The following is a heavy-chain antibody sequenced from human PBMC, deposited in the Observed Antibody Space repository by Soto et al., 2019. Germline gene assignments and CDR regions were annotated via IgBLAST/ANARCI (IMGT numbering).Heavy chain of an antibody. J-gene: IGHJ4*02. D-gene: IGHD6-19*01. CDR1: GFTFSSYA. CDR3: AKEWSYSSGWSHVDY. V-gene: IGHV3-23*01. CDR2: ISGSGVST. Sequence: EVQLLESGGGLIQRGGSLRLSCTASGFTFSSYAMSWVRQAPGKGLEGVSAISGSGVSTYYADSVKGRFTISRDNSKNTLYLQMNSLRAEDTAVYYCAKEWSYSSGWSHVDYWGQGTLVTVSS.